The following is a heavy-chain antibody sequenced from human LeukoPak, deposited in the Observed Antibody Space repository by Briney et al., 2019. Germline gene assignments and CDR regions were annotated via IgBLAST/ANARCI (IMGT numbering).Heavy chain of an antibody. CDR1: GFTFSTYV. CDR3: VRGTGY. V-gene: IGHV3-64D*06. CDR2: ISSNGDNT. Sequence: GGSLRLSCSVSGFTFSTYVMHWVRQAPGKGLEYVSAISSNGDNTYYADSVKGRFTISRDNSKNTLYLQKSSLRADDTAVYYCVRGTGYWGQGTLVTVSS. J-gene: IGHJ4*02.